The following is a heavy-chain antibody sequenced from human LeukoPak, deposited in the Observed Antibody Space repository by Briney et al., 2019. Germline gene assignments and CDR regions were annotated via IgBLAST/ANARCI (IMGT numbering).Heavy chain of an antibody. Sequence: GDSLRLSCAAFGMTFRSHWMSWVRQAPGKGLEWVAKISQDGSVTDYMDSVKGRFTISRDNSKNTLYLQMNSLRAEDTAVYYCAKNWNYFDYWGQGTLVTVSS. D-gene: IGHD1-1*01. J-gene: IGHJ4*02. CDR2: ISQDGSVT. V-gene: IGHV3-7*01. CDR1: GMTFRSHW. CDR3: AKNWNYFDY.